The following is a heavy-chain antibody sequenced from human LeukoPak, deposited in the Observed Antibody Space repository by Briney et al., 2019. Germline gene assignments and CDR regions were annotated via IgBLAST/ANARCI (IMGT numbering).Heavy chain of an antibody. V-gene: IGHV3-23*01. J-gene: IGHJ1*01. CDR2: ISGSGGST. CDR3: AKTMYYYDSTGYYYFQH. CDR1: GFTFSSYA. Sequence: GGSLRLSCAASGFTFSSYAMSWVRQAPGKGLEWVSAISGSGGSTYYADSVKGRFTISRDNSKNTLYLQMNSLRAEDTAVYFCAKTMYYYDSTGYYYFQHWGQGTLATVSS. D-gene: IGHD3-22*01.